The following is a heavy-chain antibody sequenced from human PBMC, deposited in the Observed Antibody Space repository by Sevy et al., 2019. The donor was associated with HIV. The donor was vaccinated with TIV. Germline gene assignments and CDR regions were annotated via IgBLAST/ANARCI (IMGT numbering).Heavy chain of an antibody. J-gene: IGHJ4*02. CDR2: ISNDGSAL. CDR1: GFTFSDYY. D-gene: IGHD7-27*01. V-gene: IGHV3-11*01. Sequence: GGSLRLSCAASGFTFSDYYFSWIRQAPGKGLEWLSYISNDGSALNYADSVKGRFTISRDNAKNSLYLQMNSLRAEDTAVYYCARDLGMNPLTGTWGTGLSFDCWGQGTLVTVSS. CDR3: ARDLGMNPLTGTWGTGLSFDC.